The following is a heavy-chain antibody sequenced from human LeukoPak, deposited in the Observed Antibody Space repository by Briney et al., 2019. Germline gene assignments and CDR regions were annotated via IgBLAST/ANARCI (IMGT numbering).Heavy chain of an antibody. CDR3: AHTPYSSSWYAGYFQH. CDR1: GFTFSSYG. J-gene: IGHJ1*01. Sequence: GGSLRLSCAASGFTFSSYGMHWVRQAPGKGLEWVAVISYDGSNKYYADSVKGRFTISRDNSKNTLYLQMNSLRAEDTAVYYCAHTPYSSSWYAGYFQHWGQGTLVTVSS. V-gene: IGHV3-30*03. CDR2: ISYDGSNK. D-gene: IGHD6-13*01.